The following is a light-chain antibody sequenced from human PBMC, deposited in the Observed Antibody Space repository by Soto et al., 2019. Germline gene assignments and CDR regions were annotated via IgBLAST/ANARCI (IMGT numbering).Light chain of an antibody. J-gene: IGKJ2*01. CDR1: QTVSSSY. Sequence: ELVLTQSPATLSLSPGERATLSCRASQTVSSSYSSWYQQKPGQAPRLLLYLASSRATGIPDRFSGSGSGIDFSLTISRLEPEDFAVYYCEKQSSSPHMYSFGQGTKLEIK. V-gene: IGKV3-20*01. CDR3: EKQSSSPHMYS. CDR2: LAS.